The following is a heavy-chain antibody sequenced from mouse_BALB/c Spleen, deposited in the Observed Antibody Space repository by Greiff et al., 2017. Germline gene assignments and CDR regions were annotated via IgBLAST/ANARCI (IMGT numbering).Heavy chain of an antibody. J-gene: IGHJ3*01. CDR1: EYEFPSHD. CDR2: INSDGGST. Sequence: EVKVVESGGGLVQPGESLKLSCESNEYEFPSHDMSWVRKTPEKRLELVAAINSDGGSTYYPDTMERRFIISRDNTKKTLYLQMSSLRSEDTALYYCARHYYDYDGGPAWFAYWGQGTLVTVSA. D-gene: IGHD2-4*01. CDR3: ARHYYDYDGGPAWFAY. V-gene: IGHV5-2*01.